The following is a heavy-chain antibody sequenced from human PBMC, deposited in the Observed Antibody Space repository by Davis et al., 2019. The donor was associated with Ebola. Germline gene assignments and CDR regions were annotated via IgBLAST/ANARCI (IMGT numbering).Heavy chain of an antibody. J-gene: IGHJ6*02. V-gene: IGHV4-59*11. Sequence: SETLSLTCTVSGGSIRTHYWNWVRQSPGKGLEWIGYISSSGSTEYNPSLKSRVAISVDTSKNQFSLKLTSVTTADTAVYYCAYTSLAVATNRYYYFGMDVWGQGTAVTVPS. CDR1: GGSIRTHY. D-gene: IGHD5-12*01. CDR3: AYTSLAVATNRYYYFGMDV. CDR2: ISSSGST.